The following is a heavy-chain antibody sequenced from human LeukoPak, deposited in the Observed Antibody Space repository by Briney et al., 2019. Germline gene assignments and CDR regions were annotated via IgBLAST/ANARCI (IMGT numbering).Heavy chain of an antibody. Sequence: ASVKVSCKVSGYTLTELSMHWVRQAPGKGLEWMGGFYPEDGETIYAQKFQGRVTMTEDTSTDTAYMELSSLRSEDTAVYYCASLLWFGDYYYMDVWGKGTTVTISS. V-gene: IGHV1-24*01. J-gene: IGHJ6*03. CDR1: GYTLTELS. D-gene: IGHD3-10*01. CDR2: FYPEDGET. CDR3: ASLLWFGDYYYMDV.